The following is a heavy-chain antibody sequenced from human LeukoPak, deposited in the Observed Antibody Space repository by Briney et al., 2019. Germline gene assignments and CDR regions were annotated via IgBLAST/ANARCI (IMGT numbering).Heavy chain of an antibody. CDR3: ARDGVVPAAIPYYFDY. Sequence: ASVKVSCKASGYTFSDYGISWVRQAPGQGLEWMGWISAYNGNINYAQKVQGRVTMTTDTSTSTAYMELRSLRSDDTAVYYCARDGVVPAAIPYYFDYWGQGTLVTVSS. CDR1: GYTFSDYG. D-gene: IGHD2-2*02. J-gene: IGHJ4*02. CDR2: ISAYNGNI. V-gene: IGHV1-18*01.